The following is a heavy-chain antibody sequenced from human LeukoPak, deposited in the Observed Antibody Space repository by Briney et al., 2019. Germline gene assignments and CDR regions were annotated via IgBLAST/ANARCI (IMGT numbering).Heavy chain of an antibody. D-gene: IGHD6-19*01. J-gene: IGHJ6*03. Sequence: SETLSLTCTVSGGSIRDFYWSWIRQSPQRRLEFIAYIQNSGSAEYNPSLKSRVTISVDTSKSQLSLKLKSVTAADTAVYYCASLAVPFGWYGGSYYWYMDVWGKGTTVTVSS. CDR3: ASLAVPFGWYGGSYYWYMDV. CDR2: IQNSGSA. V-gene: IGHV4-59*01. CDR1: GGSIRDFY.